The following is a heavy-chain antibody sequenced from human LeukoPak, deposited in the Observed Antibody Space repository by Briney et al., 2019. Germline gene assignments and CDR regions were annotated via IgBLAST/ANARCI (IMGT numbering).Heavy chain of an antibody. D-gene: IGHD2-2*02. CDR2: INPNSGGT. Sequence: ASVNVSFKASGYTFTGYYMHWVRQAPGQGLEWMGWINPNSGGTNYAQKFQGRVTMTRDTSISTAYMELSRLRSDDTAVYYCARWPPYCSSTSCYTGTFDYWGQGTLVTVSS. J-gene: IGHJ4*02. V-gene: IGHV1-2*02. CDR3: ARWPPYCSSTSCYTGTFDY. CDR1: GYTFTGYY.